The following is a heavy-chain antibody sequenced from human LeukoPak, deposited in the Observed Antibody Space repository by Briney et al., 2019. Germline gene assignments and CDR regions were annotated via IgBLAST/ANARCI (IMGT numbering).Heavy chain of an antibody. CDR1: GFTFSGYP. CDR3: ARDEGYCSSTSCYVYGMDV. V-gene: IGHV3-30-3*01. D-gene: IGHD2-2*01. J-gene: IGHJ6*02. CDR2: ISYDGSNK. Sequence: GGSLRLSCAASGFTFSGYPIHWVRQAPGKGLEWVAVISYDGSNKYYADSVKGRFTVSRDNSKNTLYLQMNSLRAEDTAVYYCARDEGYCSSTSCYVYGMDVWGQGTTVTVSS.